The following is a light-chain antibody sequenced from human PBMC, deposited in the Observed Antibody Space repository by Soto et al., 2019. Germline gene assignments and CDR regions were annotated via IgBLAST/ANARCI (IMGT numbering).Light chain of an antibody. CDR2: DAS. V-gene: IGKV3-11*01. CDR1: QSVSSY. CDR3: QQGSNSIT. Sequence: EIVLTQSPATLSLSPGERATLSCRASQSVSSYLAWYQQKPGQAPRLLIYDASNRATGIPARFSGSGSGTDFSLTFSSLEPEDFAVYYCQQGSNSITLGQGTRLEI. J-gene: IGKJ5*01.